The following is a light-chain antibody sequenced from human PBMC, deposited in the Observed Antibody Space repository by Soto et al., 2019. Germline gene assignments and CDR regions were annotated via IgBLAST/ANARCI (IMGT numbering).Light chain of an antibody. V-gene: IGKV1D-16*01. J-gene: IGKJ5*01. CDR1: QGIRNL. Sequence: DIQMTQSPSSLSASVGDRVTITCRASQGIRNLLVWYQQKPEKAPKSLIYGTSNIETGVPSRFSGSGSGTDYTLTISSLQPEDFAIYYCQQYDSYPITFGQGTRLEIK. CDR3: QQYDSYPIT. CDR2: GTS.